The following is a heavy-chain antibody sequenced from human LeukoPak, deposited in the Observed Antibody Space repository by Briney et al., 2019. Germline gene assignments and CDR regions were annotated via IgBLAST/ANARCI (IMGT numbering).Heavy chain of an antibody. CDR1: GFTFSSYA. Sequence: PGGSLRLSCAASGFTFSSYAMSWVRQAPGKGLEWVSAISGSATTYYADSVRGRFIISRDNFKNTLYLQMNSLTPEDTAVYYCAKDLMRDRWFGESWGQGTLVTVSS. J-gene: IGHJ5*02. CDR3: AKDLMRDRWFGES. D-gene: IGHD3-10*01. CDR2: ISGSATT. V-gene: IGHV3-23*01.